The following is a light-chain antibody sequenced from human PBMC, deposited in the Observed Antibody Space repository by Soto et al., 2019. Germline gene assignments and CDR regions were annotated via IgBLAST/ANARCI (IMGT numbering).Light chain of an antibody. J-gene: IGLJ3*02. Sequence: QSVLTQPPSASGSPGQSVTISCTGTSSDVGGYNYVSWYQQHPGKAPKVMIYEVNKRPSGVPDRFSGSKSGNTASLTVSGHQAEDEADYFCKSYPGINNWVFCGGTKLTVL. V-gene: IGLV2-8*01. CDR2: EVN. CDR3: KSYPGINNWV. CDR1: SSDVGGYNY.